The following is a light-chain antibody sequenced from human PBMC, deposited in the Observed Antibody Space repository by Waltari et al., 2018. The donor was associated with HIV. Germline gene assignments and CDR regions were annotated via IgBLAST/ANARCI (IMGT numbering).Light chain of an antibody. CDR3: QQFDVLPIT. CDR2: DAS. V-gene: IGKV1-33*01. Sequence: DIQLTQSPSSLSASVGDSVTMTCQASRDINQYLNWFQHKSGKAPKLLIYDASSLETGVPAKFIGSGFGTDFTLTINNLQPEDVATYYCQQFDVLPITFGGGTKVEI. CDR1: RDINQY. J-gene: IGKJ4*01.